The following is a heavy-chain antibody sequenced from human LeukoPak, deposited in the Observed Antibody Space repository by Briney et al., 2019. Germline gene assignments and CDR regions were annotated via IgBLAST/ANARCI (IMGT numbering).Heavy chain of an antibody. D-gene: IGHD5-18*01. V-gene: IGHV1-46*01. J-gene: IGHJ4*02. CDR3: ARVGYSYCQGDY. CDR2: INPSGGST. CDR1: GYTFTIYY. Sequence: ASVKVSCKASGYTFTIYYTHWVRQAPGQGLDWMGIINPSGGSTSYAQKFQGRVTMTRDTSTSTVYMELSSLRSEDTAVYYCARVGYSYCQGDYWGQGTLVTVSS.